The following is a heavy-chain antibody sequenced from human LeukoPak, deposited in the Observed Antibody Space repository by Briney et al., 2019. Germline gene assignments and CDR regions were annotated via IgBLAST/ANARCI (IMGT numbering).Heavy chain of an antibody. CDR2: ISGTSGTA. V-gene: IGHV3-23*01. D-gene: IGHD1-1*01. Sequence: PGGSLRLSCAASGFTFNSYAMTWVRQGAGRGLECVSTISGTSGTASYADSVEGRFSISRDDSKNTVYLQMTSLRVEDTAVYFCARVQPDNNDEYNWFDPWGQGTQVTVSS. CDR1: GFTFNSYA. J-gene: IGHJ5*02. CDR3: ARVQPDNNDEYNWFDP.